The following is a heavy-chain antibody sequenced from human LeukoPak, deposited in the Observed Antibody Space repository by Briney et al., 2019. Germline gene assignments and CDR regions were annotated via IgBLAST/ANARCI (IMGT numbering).Heavy chain of an antibody. D-gene: IGHD6-19*01. J-gene: IGHJ4*02. CDR3: ARSSLAVYFDY. CDR2: INHSGST. Sequence: SETLSLTCAVYGGSFCGYYWSWIRQPPGKGLEWIGEINHSGSTNYNPSLKSRVTISVDTSKNQFSLKLSSVTAADTAVYYCARSSLAVYFDYWGQGTLVTASS. V-gene: IGHV4-34*01. CDR1: GGSFCGYY.